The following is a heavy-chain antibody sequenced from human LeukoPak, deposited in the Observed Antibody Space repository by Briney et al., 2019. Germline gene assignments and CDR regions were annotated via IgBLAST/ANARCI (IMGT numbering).Heavy chain of an antibody. D-gene: IGHD6-19*01. J-gene: IGHJ2*01. CDR2: ISGSGGST. V-gene: IGHV3-23*01. Sequence: GGSLRLFCAASGFTFSSYAMSWVRQAPGKGREWVSAISGSGGSTYYADSVKGRFTISRDNSKNTLYLQMNSLRAEDTAVYYCAKDIYSSGLENWYFDLWGRGTLVTVSS. CDR3: AKDIYSSGLENWYFDL. CDR1: GFTFSSYA.